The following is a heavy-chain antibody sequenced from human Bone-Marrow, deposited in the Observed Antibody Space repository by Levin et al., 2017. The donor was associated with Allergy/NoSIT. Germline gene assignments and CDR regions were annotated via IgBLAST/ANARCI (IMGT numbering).Heavy chain of an antibody. J-gene: IGHJ4*02. V-gene: IGHV4-59*08. CDR1: GDSIRSST. D-gene: IGHD1-7*01. CDR3: ARHLRGTGTYIFDH. CDR2: MYYSGSL. Sequence: TPSETLSLTCTVSGDSIRSSTWSWIRQPPGKGLEWIGYMYYSGSLNYNPSLQSRVTISMDTSKNQFSLKLSSVTAADTAVYYCARHLRGTGTYIFDHWGQGTLVTVSS.